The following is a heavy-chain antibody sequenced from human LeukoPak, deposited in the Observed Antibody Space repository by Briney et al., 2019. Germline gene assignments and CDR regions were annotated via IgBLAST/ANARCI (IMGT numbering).Heavy chain of an antibody. D-gene: IGHD2-21*02. V-gene: IGHV3-7*01. J-gene: IGHJ4*02. Sequence: GGSLRLSCAASGFTFSTYWMNWYRQAPGKGLEWVGDINQDASEINYVDSVRGRFTISRDNAKNSLHLQMNSLRAEDTAVYYCATDRDNSDWQKLFDSWGQGTLVTVSS. CDR2: INQDASEI. CDR1: GFTFSTYW. CDR3: ATDRDNSDWQKLFDS.